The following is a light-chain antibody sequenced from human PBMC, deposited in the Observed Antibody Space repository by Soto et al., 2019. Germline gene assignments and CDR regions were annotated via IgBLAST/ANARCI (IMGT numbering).Light chain of an antibody. J-gene: IGKJ4*01. CDR1: QSISSKY. CDR2: GAS. V-gene: IGKV3-20*01. CDR3: QQYGSFPPLT. Sequence: LTQSPGPLSLSPGQRATLSCRASQSISSKYLAWYQQRPGQAPRLLIYGASNRATGIPDRFSGSGSGTDFTLTINRLEPEDFAVYYCQQYGSFPPLTFGGGTKVEIK.